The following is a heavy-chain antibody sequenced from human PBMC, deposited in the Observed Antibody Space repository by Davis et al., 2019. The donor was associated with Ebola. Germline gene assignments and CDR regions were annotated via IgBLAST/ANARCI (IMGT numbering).Heavy chain of an antibody. CDR3: ARNRDPAVAWGY. CDR2: IKEDGSEK. CDR1: GFSFISYW. V-gene: IGHV3-7*01. J-gene: IGHJ4*02. D-gene: IGHD6-19*01. Sequence: GESLKISCAASGFSFISYWMSWVRQAPGKGLEWVANIKEDGSEKSYVNSVKGRFTISRDNAKNSLYLQMNSLRVEDTAVYYCARNRDPAVAWGYWGQGTLVTVSS.